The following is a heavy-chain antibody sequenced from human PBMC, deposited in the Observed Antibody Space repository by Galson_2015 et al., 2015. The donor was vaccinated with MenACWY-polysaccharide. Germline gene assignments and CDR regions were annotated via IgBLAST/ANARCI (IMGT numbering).Heavy chain of an antibody. CDR2: ISSSGGPI. Sequence: SLRLSCAVSGFTFSGYYMTWLRQAPGKGLEWVSYISSSGGPIYYADSVKGRFTVSRDNAKNSLYLQMNSLRAEDTAVYYCTRKTDVFDIWGQGTRVTVSS. V-gene: IGHV3-11*01. J-gene: IGHJ3*02. CDR3: TRKTDVFDI. D-gene: IGHD5-24*01. CDR1: GFTFSGYY.